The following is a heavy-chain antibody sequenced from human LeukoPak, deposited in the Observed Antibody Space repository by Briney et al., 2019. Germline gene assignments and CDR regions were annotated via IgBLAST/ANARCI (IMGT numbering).Heavy chain of an antibody. Sequence: GASVKVSCKASGYTFTSYGISWVRQAPGQGLEWMGWISAYNGNTNYAQKLQGRVTMTTVTSTSTAYMELRSLRSDDTAVYYCARVRFSYDSSGYYTHWGQGTLVTVSS. D-gene: IGHD3-22*01. CDR3: ARVRFSYDSSGYYTH. J-gene: IGHJ4*02. V-gene: IGHV1-18*01. CDR2: ISAYNGNT. CDR1: GYTFTSYG.